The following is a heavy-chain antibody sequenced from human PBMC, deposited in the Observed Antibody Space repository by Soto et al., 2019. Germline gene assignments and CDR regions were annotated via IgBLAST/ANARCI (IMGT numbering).Heavy chain of an antibody. J-gene: IGHJ6*02. V-gene: IGHV1-69*01. CDR1: GGTFSSYA. CDR2: IIPIFGTA. Sequence: QVQLVQSGAEVKKPGSSVKVSCKASGGTFSSYAISWVRQAPGQGLEWMGGIIPIFGTANYAQKFQGRVTITADESTSTAYMELSSLRSEDTAVYYCARRTSSSVRLYYYYGMDVWGQGTTVTVSS. D-gene: IGHD6-25*01. CDR3: ARRTSSSVRLYYYYGMDV.